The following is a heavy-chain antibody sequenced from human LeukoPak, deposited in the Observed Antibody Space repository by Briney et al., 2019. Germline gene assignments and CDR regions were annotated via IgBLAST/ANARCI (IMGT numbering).Heavy chain of an antibody. CDR3: ARGDARLWGGYAANSYFDY. CDR2: IYYSGST. D-gene: IGHD5-12*01. J-gene: IGHJ4*02. V-gene: IGHV4-59*01. Sequence: SETLSLTRTVSGGSISTYYWSWIRQPPGKGLEWIGYIYYSGSTNYSPSLKSRVTISVDTSKNQFSLKLSYVTAADTAVYYCARGDARLWGGYAANSYFDYWGQGTLVTVSS. CDR1: GGSISTYY.